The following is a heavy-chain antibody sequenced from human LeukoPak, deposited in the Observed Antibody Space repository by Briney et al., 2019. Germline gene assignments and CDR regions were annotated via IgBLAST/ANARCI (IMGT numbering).Heavy chain of an antibody. CDR2: IYYTGSA. Sequence: SETLSLTCTVSGGSISSSTYFWGWIRQPPGKGLEWIGTIYYTGSAYYNPSLKSRVTISVDTSKNQFSLKVRSVTAADTAVYYCARGPQGVTRPEYWGQGTLVTVSS. CDR3: ARGPQGVTRPEY. CDR1: GGSISSSTYF. D-gene: IGHD4-17*01. J-gene: IGHJ4*02. V-gene: IGHV4-39*01.